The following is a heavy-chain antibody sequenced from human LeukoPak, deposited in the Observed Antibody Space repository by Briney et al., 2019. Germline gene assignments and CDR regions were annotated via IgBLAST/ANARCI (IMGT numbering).Heavy chain of an antibody. D-gene: IGHD1-26*01. V-gene: IGHV5-51*01. CDR1: GYTFTTYW. CDR3: ARRMGDYRGFDY. CDR2: IYPDDSDT. Sequence: GESLKISCKASGYTFTTYWIAWVRQMPGKGLECMGIIYPDDSDTRYSPSFQGQVSISADKSINTAYLQWSSLKASDTAMYYCARRMGDYRGFDYWGQGTLVTVSS. J-gene: IGHJ4*02.